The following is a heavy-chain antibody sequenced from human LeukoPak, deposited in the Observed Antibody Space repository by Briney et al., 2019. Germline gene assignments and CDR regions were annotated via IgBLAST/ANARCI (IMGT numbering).Heavy chain of an antibody. V-gene: IGHV1-69*04. Sequence: EASVKVSCKASGGTFSSYAISWVRQAPGQGLEWMGRIIPILGIANYAQKFQGRVTITADKSTSTAYMELSSLRSEDTAVYYCARDTLGEHSTDNWFDPWGQGTLVTVSS. CDR3: ARDTLGEHSTDNWFDP. CDR1: GGTFSSYA. J-gene: IGHJ5*02. CDR2: IIPILGIA. D-gene: IGHD3-10*01.